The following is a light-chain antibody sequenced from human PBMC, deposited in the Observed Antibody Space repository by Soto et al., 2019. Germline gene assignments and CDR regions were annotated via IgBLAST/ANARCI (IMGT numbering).Light chain of an antibody. CDR3: HQYDNLPLT. V-gene: IGKV1-33*01. J-gene: IGKJ4*01. CDR1: QDISNY. Sequence: DIQMTQSPSSLSASLGDRVTITCQASQDISNYLNWYQQKPGKAPKLLIYDASNLETGVPSRFSGSGSGTDFTFTISSLQPEDIASYYCHQYDNLPLTFGGGTKVEIK. CDR2: DAS.